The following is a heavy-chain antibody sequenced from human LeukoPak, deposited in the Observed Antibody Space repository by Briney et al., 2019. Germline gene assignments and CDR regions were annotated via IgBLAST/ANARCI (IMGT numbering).Heavy chain of an antibody. V-gene: IGHV4-39*07. CDR3: ARGRVQLWFDY. J-gene: IGHJ5*01. CDR1: VGSISSSSYY. Sequence: SETLSLTCTVSVGSISSSSYYWGWIRQPPGKGLEWIGSIYYSGSTYYNPSLKSRVTISVDTSKNQFSLKLSSVTAAGTAVYYCARGRVQLWFDYWGEGSLVTLSS. CDR2: IYYSGST. D-gene: IGHD5-18*01.